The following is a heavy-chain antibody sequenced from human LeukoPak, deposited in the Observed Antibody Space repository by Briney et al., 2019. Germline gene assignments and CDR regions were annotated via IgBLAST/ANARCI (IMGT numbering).Heavy chain of an antibody. D-gene: IGHD2-15*01. CDR3: AKGRALEVVAAFNY. J-gene: IGHJ4*02. Sequence: GGSLRLSCAASGFTFSIYAMGWVRQAPGKGLEWVSAISGSGANTYYADSVKGRFTISRDNSMNTLYLQMNSLRADDTAVYYCAKGRALEVVAAFNYWGQGAVVTVSS. CDR2: ISGSGANT. CDR1: GFTFSIYA. V-gene: IGHV3-23*01.